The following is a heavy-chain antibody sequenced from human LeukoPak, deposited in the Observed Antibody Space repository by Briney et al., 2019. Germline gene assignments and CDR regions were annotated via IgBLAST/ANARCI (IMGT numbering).Heavy chain of an antibody. CDR2: IYYSGST. V-gene: IGHV4-59*08. CDR1: GGSISSYY. CDR3: ARHDGPKNYYDSSGYYYEGGAFDI. J-gene: IGHJ3*02. Sequence: SETLSLTCTVSGGSISSYYWSWLRQPPGKGLEWIGYIYYSGSTNYNPSLKSRVTISVDTSKNQFSLKLSSVTAADTAVYYCARHDGPKNYYDSSGYYYEGGAFDIWGQGTMVTVSS. D-gene: IGHD3-22*01.